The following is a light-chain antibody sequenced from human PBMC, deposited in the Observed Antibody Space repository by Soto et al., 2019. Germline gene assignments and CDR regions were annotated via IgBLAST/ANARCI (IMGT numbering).Light chain of an antibody. V-gene: IGKV1-5*03. Sequence: DIQMTQSPSDLSASVGDRVTITCRASQSISSWLAWYQQKPGKPPKLLIYKASSLEYGVPSRFSGSGSGTEFTLTISSLQPDDFASDYCQHYNSYPWTFGQGTKVELK. CDR3: QHYNSYPWT. J-gene: IGKJ1*01. CDR1: QSISSW. CDR2: KAS.